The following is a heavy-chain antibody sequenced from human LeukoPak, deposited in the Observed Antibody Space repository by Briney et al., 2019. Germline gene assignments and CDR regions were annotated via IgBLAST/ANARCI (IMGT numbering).Heavy chain of an antibody. Sequence: ASVKVSCKASGYTFTGYYMHWVRQAPGQGLEWMGWINPNSGGTNYAQKFQGRVTMTRDTSISTAYMELSSLRSEDTAVYYCARSGGYDYQAYDYWGQGTLVTVSS. CDR2: INPNSGGT. J-gene: IGHJ4*02. V-gene: IGHV1-2*02. CDR1: GYTFTGYY. D-gene: IGHD5-12*01. CDR3: ARSGGYDYQAYDY.